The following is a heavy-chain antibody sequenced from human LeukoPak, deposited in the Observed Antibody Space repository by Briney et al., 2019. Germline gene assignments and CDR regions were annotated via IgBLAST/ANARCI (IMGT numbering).Heavy chain of an antibody. V-gene: IGHV1-18*01. CDR3: ARLVADYYYYYYMDV. D-gene: IGHD2-2*01. CDR2: ISAYNGNT. CDR1: GYTFTSYG. J-gene: IGHJ6*03. Sequence: GASVKVSCKASGYTFTSYGISWVRQAPGQGLEWMGWISAYNGNTNYAQKLQGRVTMTTDTSTSTAYMELRSLRSDDTAVYYCARLVADYYYYYYMDVWGKGTTVTVSS.